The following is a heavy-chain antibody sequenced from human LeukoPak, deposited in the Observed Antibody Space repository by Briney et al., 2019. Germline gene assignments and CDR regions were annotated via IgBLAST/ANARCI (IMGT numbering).Heavy chain of an antibody. CDR2: IWFDGSKK. V-gene: IGHV3-33*01. CDR3: ARDGAVGRPIDP. CDR1: GFTFRTHG. Sequence: GTSLRLSCVASGFTFRTHGFHWVRQAPGKGLEWVAVIWFDGSKKYYGESMKGRFTISRDDSKNTLYLQINSLSVEDTAVYYCARDGAVGRPIDPWGQGALVTVSS. D-gene: IGHD3-10*01. J-gene: IGHJ5*02.